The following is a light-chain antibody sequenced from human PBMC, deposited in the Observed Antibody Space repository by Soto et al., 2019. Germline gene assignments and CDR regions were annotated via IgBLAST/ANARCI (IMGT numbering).Light chain of an antibody. V-gene: IGKV3-20*01. CDR1: QRVSSSS. J-gene: IGKJ1*01. CDR2: GAS. Sequence: EIVWTQSPGTLPLSPGERATISCRARQRVSSSSLAWYQQKPGQAPGLLIYGASSRATGIPDRFSGSGSGTDFPLTISRLEPEDFAVYYCQQYGSSPPRTFGQGTTVESK. CDR3: QQYGSSPPRT.